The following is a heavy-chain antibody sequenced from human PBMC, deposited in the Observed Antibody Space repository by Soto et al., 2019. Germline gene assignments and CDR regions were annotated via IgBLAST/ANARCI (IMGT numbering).Heavy chain of an antibody. Sequence: ASVKVSCKASGYTFTNNDINWVRQATGQGLEWMGWMNPNSGNTGYAQKFQGRVTMARDTSITTAYMELSSLRSADTAVYYCARELPNAIRGGYYYSYGMDVWGQGTKVTSP. CDR1: GYTFTNND. CDR2: MNPNSGNT. J-gene: IGHJ6*02. D-gene: IGHD2-8*01. V-gene: IGHV1-8*01. CDR3: ARELPNAIRGGYYYSYGMDV.